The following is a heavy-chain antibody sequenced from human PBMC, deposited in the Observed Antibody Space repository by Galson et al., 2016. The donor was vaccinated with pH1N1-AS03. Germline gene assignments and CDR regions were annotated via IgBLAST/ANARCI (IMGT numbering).Heavy chain of an antibody. J-gene: IGHJ1*01. V-gene: IGHV3-23*01. D-gene: IGHD6-19*01. CDR3: AKDHPPVACAWFFQH. CDR2: INGNGGTT. Sequence: SLRLSCAVSGFTFSSYAMSWVRQAPGEELEWVSGINGNGGTTYYAGSVKGRFTISRDNSKNTLYLQMNSLRAEDTAVYYCAKDHPPVACAWFFQHWGLGTLVTVSA. CDR1: GFTFSSYA.